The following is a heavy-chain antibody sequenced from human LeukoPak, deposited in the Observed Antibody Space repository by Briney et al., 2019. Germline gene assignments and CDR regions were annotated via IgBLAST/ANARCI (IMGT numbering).Heavy chain of an antibody. D-gene: IGHD6-19*01. CDR1: GFTFSSYS. V-gene: IGHV3-21*01. CDR2: ISSSSSYI. CDR3: ARTGAGTYFDY. Sequence: GGSLRLSCAASGFTFSSYSMNWVRQAPGKGLEWVSSISSSSSYIYYADSVKGRFTISRDNAKNSLYLQMNSLRAGDTAVYYCARTGAGTYFDYWGQGTLVTVSS. J-gene: IGHJ4*02.